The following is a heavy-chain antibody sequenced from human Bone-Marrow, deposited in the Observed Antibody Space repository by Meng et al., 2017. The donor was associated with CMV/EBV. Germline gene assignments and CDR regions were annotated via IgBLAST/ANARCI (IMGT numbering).Heavy chain of an antibody. CDR2: ISYDGSNK. D-gene: IGHD5-18*01. CDR1: GFTFSNYA. J-gene: IGHJ4*02. Sequence: GGSLRLSCTASGFTFSNYAMHWVRQAPGKGLEWVAVISYDGSNKYYTDSVKGRFTVSRDNPKNTLYMQMNSLRAEDTAVYYCARVALQLWGDVDYWGQGTLVTVSS. CDR3: ARVALQLWGDVDY. V-gene: IGHV3-30-3*01.